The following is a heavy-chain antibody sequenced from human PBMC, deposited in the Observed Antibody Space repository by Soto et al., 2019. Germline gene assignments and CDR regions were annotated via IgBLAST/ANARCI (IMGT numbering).Heavy chain of an antibody. Sequence: GESLKISCAASGFTFSSYGMHWVRQAPGKGLEWVAVIWYDGSNKYYADSVKGRFTISRDNSKNTLYLQMNSLRAEDTAVYYCARAPVPAAMEYYFDYWGQGTLVTVSS. CDR2: IWYDGSNK. V-gene: IGHV3-33*08. J-gene: IGHJ4*02. CDR1: GFTFSSYG. D-gene: IGHD2-2*01. CDR3: ARAPVPAAMEYYFDY.